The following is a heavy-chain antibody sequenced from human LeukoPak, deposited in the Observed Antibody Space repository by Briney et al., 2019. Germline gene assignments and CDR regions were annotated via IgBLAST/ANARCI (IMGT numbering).Heavy chain of an antibody. Sequence: GGSLRLSCAASGFTFSSYSMNWVRQAPGKGLEWVSSISSSSSYIYYADSVKGRSTISRDNAKNSLYLQMNSLRAEDTAVYYCARAGFTFSDYFGSFFDYWGQGTLVTVSS. J-gene: IGHJ4*02. V-gene: IGHV3-21*01. CDR1: GFTFSSYS. CDR2: ISSSSSYI. D-gene: IGHD3-10*01. CDR3: ARAGFTFSDYFGSFFDY.